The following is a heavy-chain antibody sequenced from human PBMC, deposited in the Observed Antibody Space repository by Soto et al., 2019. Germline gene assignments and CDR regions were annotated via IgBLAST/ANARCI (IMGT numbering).Heavy chain of an antibody. V-gene: IGHV3-23*01. CDR3: AKGRSYYYSGVDV. CDR1: GFTFTTHA. CDR2: ISGSGGTT. J-gene: IGHJ6*02. Sequence: PGGSLRLSCAASGFTFTTHAMNWVRQAPGKGLEWVSSISGSGGTTDYADSVKGRFTISRDNSKNTLYLQMNSLRAEDTALYYCAKGRSYYYSGVDVWGQGPTVTVSS.